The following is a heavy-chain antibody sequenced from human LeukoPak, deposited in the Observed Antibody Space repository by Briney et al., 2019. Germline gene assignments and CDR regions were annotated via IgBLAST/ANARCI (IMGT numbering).Heavy chain of an antibody. V-gene: IGHV4-59*01. CDR3: ARDKFALSGGYYYYYYMDV. CDR2: IYYSGST. D-gene: IGHD4-23*01. J-gene: IGHJ6*03. CDR1: GGSISSYY. Sequence: SETLSLTCTVSGGSISSYYWSWIRQPPGKGLEWIGYIYYSGSTNYNPSLKSRVTISVDTSKNQFSLKLSSVTAADTAVYYCARDKFALSGGYYYYYYMDVWGKGTTVTVSS.